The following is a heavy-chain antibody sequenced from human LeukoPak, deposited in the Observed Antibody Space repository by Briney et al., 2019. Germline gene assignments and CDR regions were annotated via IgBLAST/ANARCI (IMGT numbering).Heavy chain of an antibody. CDR3: ARGGRGYCSSTSCYTNYYYYMDV. Sequence: GGSLRLSCAASGFTLSSNSMNWVRQAPGKGLEWVSSISSSSSYIYYADSVKGRFTISRDNAKNSLYLQMNSLRAEDTAVYYCARGGRGYCSSTSCYTNYYYYMDVWGKGTTVTVSS. J-gene: IGHJ6*03. D-gene: IGHD2-2*02. CDR1: GFTLSSNS. CDR2: ISSSSSYI. V-gene: IGHV3-21*01.